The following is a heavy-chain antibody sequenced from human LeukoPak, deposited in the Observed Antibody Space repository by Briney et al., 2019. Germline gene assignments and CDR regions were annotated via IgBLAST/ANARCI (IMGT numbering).Heavy chain of an antibody. D-gene: IGHD3-22*01. CDR2: IWYDGSNK. V-gene: IGHV3-33*01. J-gene: IGHJ4*02. CDR3: ARGEHHYDSCAYYYFDY. CDR1: GFTFSNYG. Sequence: GGSLRLSCAASGFTFSNYGMHWVRQAPGKGLEWVAVIWYDGSNKYSADSVKGRFTISRDNSKNTLYLRMNSLRAEDTAVYYCARGEHHYDSCAYYYFDYWGQGTLVTVSS.